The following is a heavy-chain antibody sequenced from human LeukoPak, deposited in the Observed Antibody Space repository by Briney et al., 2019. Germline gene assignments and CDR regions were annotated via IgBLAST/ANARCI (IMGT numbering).Heavy chain of an antibody. CDR3: ARYSRGPSGSY. V-gene: IGHV3-11*01. J-gene: IGHJ4*02. Sequence: GGSLRLSCAASGFTFSDHYMAWIRQAPGKGLEWLSHISSSGATTYNPDSVKGRFTISRDNTKNSVYLQMNSLGVEDTAVYYCARYSRGPSGSYWGQGTLVTVSS. CDR2: ISSSGATT. D-gene: IGHD3-10*01. CDR1: GFTFSDHY.